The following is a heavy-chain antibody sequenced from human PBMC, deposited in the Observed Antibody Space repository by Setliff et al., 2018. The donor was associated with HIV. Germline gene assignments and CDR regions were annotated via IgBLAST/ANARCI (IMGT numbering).Heavy chain of an antibody. Sequence: ASVKVSCKASGYTFTGYYMHWVRQAPGQGLEWMGGIIPIFGTANYAQKFQGRVTITRDTSTSTAYMELRSLRSDDTAVYYCARVQTMAVAGTQYYYMDVWGKGTTVTVSS. CDR3: ARVQTMAVAGTQYYYMDV. D-gene: IGHD6-19*01. V-gene: IGHV1-2*02. J-gene: IGHJ6*03. CDR2: IIPIFGTA. CDR1: GYTFTGYY.